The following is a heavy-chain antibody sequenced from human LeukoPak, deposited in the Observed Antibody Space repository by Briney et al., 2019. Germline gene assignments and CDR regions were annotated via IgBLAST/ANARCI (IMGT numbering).Heavy chain of an antibody. D-gene: IGHD3-16*01. CDR3: AKDDDWGRFNH. V-gene: IGHV3-23*01. CDR2: ISGSGGST. Sequence: PGGSLRLSCAAPGFTFSSYGMSWVRQAPGKGLEWVSAISGSGGSTYYKDSVRGRFTISRDNFKNTVSLQLNSLRAEDTAMYYCAKDDDWGRFNHWGQGTLVTVSS. CDR1: GFTFSSYG. J-gene: IGHJ1*01.